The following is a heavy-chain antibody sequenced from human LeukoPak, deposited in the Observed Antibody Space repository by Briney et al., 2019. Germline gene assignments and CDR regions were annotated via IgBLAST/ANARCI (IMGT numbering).Heavy chain of an antibody. CDR2: IWYDGSNK. CDR1: GFTFSSYG. Sequence: GGSLRLSCAASGFTFSSYGMHWVRQAPGKGLEWVAVIWYDGSNKYYADSVKGRFTISRDNSKNTLYLQMNSLRAEDTAVYYGGRDIFFRKQRVLDYGGQGPLATVSS. J-gene: IGHJ4*02. V-gene: IGHV3-33*01. D-gene: IGHD6-13*01. CDR3: GRDIFFRKQRVLDY.